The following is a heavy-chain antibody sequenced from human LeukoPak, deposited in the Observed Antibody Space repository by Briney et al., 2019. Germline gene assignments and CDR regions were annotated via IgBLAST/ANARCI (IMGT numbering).Heavy chain of an antibody. CDR1: GFTFSSYE. V-gene: IGHV3-48*03. D-gene: IGHD3-10*02. CDR3: AELGITMIGGV. Sequence: GGSLRLSCAASGFTFSSYEMNWVRQAPGKGLEWVSYISSSGSTIYYADSVRGRFTISRDNAKNSLYLQMNSLRAEDTAVYYCAELGITMIGGVWGKGSTVTISS. J-gene: IGHJ6*04. CDR2: ISSSGSTI.